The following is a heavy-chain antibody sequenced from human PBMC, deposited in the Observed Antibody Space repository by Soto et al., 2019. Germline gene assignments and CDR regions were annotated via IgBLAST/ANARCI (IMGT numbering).Heavy chain of an antibody. Sequence: QVQLVESGGGVVQPGGSLRLSCEGSGFPFRSYGIQWVRQAPGKGLEWLGLIWNDGSHAYYADSVKGRFTISRDNSKNTVFLQVSNLRAEDTAVYFCARDQTDSGGYSDSWGQGTLVTVSP. J-gene: IGHJ4*02. D-gene: IGHD2-15*01. CDR1: GFPFRSYG. V-gene: IGHV3-33*01. CDR3: ARDQTDSGGYSDS. CDR2: IWNDGSHA.